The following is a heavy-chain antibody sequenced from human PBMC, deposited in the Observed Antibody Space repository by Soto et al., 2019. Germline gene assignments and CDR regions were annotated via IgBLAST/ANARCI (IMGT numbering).Heavy chain of an antibody. Sequence: QVQLVQSGAEVKKPGSSVKVSCKASGGTFSSYAISWVRQAPGQGLEWMGGISPIFGTANYAQTFQGRVTMTADESTRTPSMVLSRLGSEARDVYYCARDGGMYGGDYDNYFDYWGQGSLVTVSS. CDR1: GGTFSSYA. V-gene: IGHV1-69*12. J-gene: IGHJ4*02. CDR3: ARDGGMYGGDYDNYFDY. CDR2: ISPIFGTA. D-gene: IGHD2-21*02.